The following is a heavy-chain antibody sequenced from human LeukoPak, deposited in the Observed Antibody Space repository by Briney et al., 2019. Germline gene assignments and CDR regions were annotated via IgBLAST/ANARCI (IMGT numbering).Heavy chain of an antibody. CDR1: GFTFNNYA. J-gene: IGHJ3*02. D-gene: IGHD2-21*02. V-gene: IGHV3-30*02. CDR3: AKWKGDHGEDAFDI. Sequence: GGSLRLSCAASGFTFNNYAMHWVRQAPGKGLEWVAFIDYDGSYKFFADSVKGRFTISRDNPNSTLYLQMNNLGPADTALYYCAKWKGDHGEDAFDIWGQGTKVIVS. CDR2: IDYDGSYK.